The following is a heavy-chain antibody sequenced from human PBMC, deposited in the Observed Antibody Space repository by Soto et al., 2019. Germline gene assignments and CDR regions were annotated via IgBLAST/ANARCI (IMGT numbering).Heavy chain of an antibody. CDR3: ARPAFGDYWYFDL. CDR2: IIPALGTE. V-gene: IGHV1-69*08. D-gene: IGHD4-17*01. J-gene: IGHJ2*01. CDR1: GGTFSSHT. Sequence: QDQLVQSGAEVKKPGSSVKVSCKASGGTFSSHTFSWVRQAPGQGLEWMGRIIPALGTENYAQKFQIRVTITADEYATKVYMELNSLRSEDTAVYYYARPAFGDYWYFDLWGRGTLVTVSS.